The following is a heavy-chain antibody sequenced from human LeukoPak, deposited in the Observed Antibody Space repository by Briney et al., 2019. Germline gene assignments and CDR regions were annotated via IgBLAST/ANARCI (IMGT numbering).Heavy chain of an antibody. CDR2: ISSSGSTI. CDR3: AREDITTAYYFDY. V-gene: IGHV3-48*03. CDR1: GFTFSSYE. J-gene: IGHJ4*02. D-gene: IGHD1-20*01. Sequence: PGGSLRLSCAASGFTFSSYEMGWVRQAPGKGLEWVSYISSSGSTIYYADSVKGRFTISRDNAKNSLYLQMNSLRAEDTAVYYCAREDITTAYYFDYWGQGTLVTVSS.